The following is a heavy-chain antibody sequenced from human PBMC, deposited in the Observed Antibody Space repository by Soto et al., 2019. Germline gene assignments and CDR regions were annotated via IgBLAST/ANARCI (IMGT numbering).Heavy chain of an antibody. J-gene: IGHJ4*02. CDR3: AKDSHCGIISPTHDY. V-gene: IGHV3-23*04. Sequence: VHLAKAVGGLVQPGGSLRLSCAASGFTFSSSAMSWVRQSPGKGLEWVATFRESGGTTHYADSVKGRFTISRYASKNMLNVQMNSLKAEDTAIYYCAKDSHCGIISPTHDYWGQGTRVTVSS. CDR2: FRESGGTT. CDR1: GFTFSSSA. D-gene: IGHD2-21*01.